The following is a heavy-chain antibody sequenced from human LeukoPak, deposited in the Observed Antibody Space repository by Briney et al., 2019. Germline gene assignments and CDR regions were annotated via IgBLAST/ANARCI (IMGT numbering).Heavy chain of an antibody. V-gene: IGHV4-30-2*01. J-gene: IGHJ5*02. CDR3: ARGGKYCSSTSCYPTGFDP. Sequence: PSETPSLTCAVSGGSISSGGYSWSWIRQPPGKGLEWIGYIYHSGSTYYNPSLKSRVTISVDRSKNQFSLKLSSVAAADTAVYYCARGGKYCSSTSCYPTGFDPWGQGTLVTVSS. D-gene: IGHD2-2*01. CDR2: IYHSGST. CDR1: GGSISSGGYS.